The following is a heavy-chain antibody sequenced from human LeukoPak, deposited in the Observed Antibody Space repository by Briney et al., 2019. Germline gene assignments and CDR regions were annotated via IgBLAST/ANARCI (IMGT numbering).Heavy chain of an antibody. D-gene: IGHD2-2*01. Sequence: ASVKVSCKASGYTFTSYAMNWVRQATGQGLEWMGWINTNTGNPTYAQGFTGRFVFSLDTSVSTAYLQISSLKAEDTAVYYCARQGPGYCSSTSCYGVDYWGQGTLVTVSS. V-gene: IGHV7-4-1*02. CDR2: INTNTGNP. CDR3: ARQGPGYCSSTSCYGVDY. CDR1: GYTFTSYA. J-gene: IGHJ4*02.